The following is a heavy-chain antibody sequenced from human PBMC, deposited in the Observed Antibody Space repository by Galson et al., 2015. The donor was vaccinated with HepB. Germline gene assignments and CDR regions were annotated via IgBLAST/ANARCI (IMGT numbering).Heavy chain of an antibody. J-gene: IGHJ4*02. V-gene: IGHV3-21*01. CDR3: ARDQFYYYDSSGTIVLTPDY. CDR2: ISSSSSYI. D-gene: IGHD3-22*01. CDR1: GFTFSSYS. Sequence: SLRLSCAASGFTFSSYSMNWVRQAPGKGLEWVSSISSSSSYIYYSDSVKGRFTTSRDNAKNSLYLQMNSLRAEDTAVYYCARDQFYYYDSSGTIVLTPDYWGQGTLVAVSS.